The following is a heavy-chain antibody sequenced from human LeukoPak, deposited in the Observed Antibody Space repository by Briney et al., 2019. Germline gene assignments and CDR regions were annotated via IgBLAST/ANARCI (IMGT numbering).Heavy chain of an antibody. CDR1: GYTFTGYY. CDR2: INPNDGAT. V-gene: IGHV1-2*02. J-gene: IGHJ4*02. D-gene: IGHD3-22*01. CDR3: ARTFPTYYYDSSGYYLNY. Sequence: ASVKVSCKASGYTFTGYYMHWVRQAPRQGLGWMGWINPNDGATNYAQKFQGRVTMTRDTSINTAYMELSRLRSDDTAVYYCARTFPTYYYDSSGYYLNYWGQGTLVTVSS.